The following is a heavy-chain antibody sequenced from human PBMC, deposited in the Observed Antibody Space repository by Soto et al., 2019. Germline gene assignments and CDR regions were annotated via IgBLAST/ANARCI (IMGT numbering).Heavy chain of an antibody. CDR3: ATHRDGATYYFDY. D-gene: IGHD1-26*01. J-gene: IGHJ4*02. Sequence: QMQLVQSGPEVKQAGTSVKVSCTASTFTFTSCAVQWVRKARGQRVEWIGWIVVGSGNTKYAQNFQERVTITRDMSSGTAYLELSSLRSEDTAGDYCATHRDGATYYFDYWGQGTLLTVSS. CDR1: TFTFTSCA. CDR2: IVVGSGNT. V-gene: IGHV1-58*01.